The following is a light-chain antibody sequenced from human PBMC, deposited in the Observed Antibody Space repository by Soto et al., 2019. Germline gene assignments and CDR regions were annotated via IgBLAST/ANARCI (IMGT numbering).Light chain of an antibody. CDR1: QSINTW. V-gene: IGKV1-5*03. CDR2: SAS. CDR3: QQYNSYWM. Sequence: DIQMTQYPSTLSASVGDRVTITFRSSQSINTWLAWYQQKPGKAPKLLIYSASTLEVGVPSRFSGSGSGTEFSLTINSLQPDDFATYYCQQYNSYWMFGQGTKVDIK. J-gene: IGKJ1*01.